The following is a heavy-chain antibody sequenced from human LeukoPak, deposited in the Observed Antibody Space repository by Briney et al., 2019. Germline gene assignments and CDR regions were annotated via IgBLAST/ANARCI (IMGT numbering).Heavy chain of an antibody. V-gene: IGHV3-48*01. CDR3: ARGSGRYLATDGFDI. Sequence: PGGSLRLACAGSGFTFSSYSMNWVRQAPGKGLEWVSYISSSSGSIYYADSVKGRFTISRDNAKNSLYLQMSSLRAEDTAVYYCARGSGRYLATDGFDIWRKGTMVTVSS. CDR1: GFTFSSYS. CDR2: ISSSSGSI. J-gene: IGHJ3*02. D-gene: IGHD1-26*01.